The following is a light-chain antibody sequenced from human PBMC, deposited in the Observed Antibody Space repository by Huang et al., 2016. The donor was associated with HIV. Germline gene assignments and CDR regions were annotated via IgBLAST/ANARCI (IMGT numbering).Light chain of an antibody. Sequence: EIVLTQSPATLSLSPGERATLSCRSGQSVSSYLAWYQQKPGQAPRLLFYDASYRATGVPVRFSGSGSGTDFTLSISSLEPEEFAVYHCQQRTDWPAFGQGTRLEI. CDR1: QSVSSY. V-gene: IGKV3-11*01. CDR3: QQRTDWPA. J-gene: IGKJ5*01. CDR2: DAS.